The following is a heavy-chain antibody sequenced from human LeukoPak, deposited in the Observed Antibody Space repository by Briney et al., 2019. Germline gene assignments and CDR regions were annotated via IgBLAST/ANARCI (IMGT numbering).Heavy chain of an antibody. CDR3: ARLTSGYYYDSSGSPYYYYGMDV. V-gene: IGHV4-59*08. Sequence: SETLSLTCTVSGGSISSYYWSWIRQLPGKGLEWIGYIYYSGSTNYNPSLKSRVTISVDTSKNQFSLKLSSVTAADTAVYYCARLTSGYYYDSSGSPYYYYGMDVWGQGTTVTVSS. CDR1: GGSISSYY. J-gene: IGHJ6*02. CDR2: IYYSGST. D-gene: IGHD3-22*01.